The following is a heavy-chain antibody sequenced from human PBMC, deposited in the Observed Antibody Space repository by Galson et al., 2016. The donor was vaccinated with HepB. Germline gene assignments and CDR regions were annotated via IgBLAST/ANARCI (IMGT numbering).Heavy chain of an antibody. D-gene: IGHD6-19*01. CDR1: RFTFDDYA. J-gene: IGHJ4*02. CDR2: INWNSGTV. CDR3: ARDPYQWLSKYYFDY. V-gene: IGHV3-9*01. Sequence: SLRLSCAASRFTFDDYAMHWVRHSPGKGLVWVAGINWNSGTVFYADSVKGRFTISRDNNRNSIYLQMDNLSVEDTAFYFCARDPYQWLSKYYFDYWGQGALVTVSS.